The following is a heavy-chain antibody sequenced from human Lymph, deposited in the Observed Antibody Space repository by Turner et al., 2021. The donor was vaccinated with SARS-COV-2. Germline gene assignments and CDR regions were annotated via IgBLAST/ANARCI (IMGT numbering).Heavy chain of an antibody. CDR2: FDPEDGET. Sequence: QVQLGQAGAEVTKPGAAMKVCCKGSGYTLTELSMHWVRQAPGNGLEWVAGFDPEDGETIYAQKFQGRVTMSEDTSTDTVFLELSSLRSDDTAVYYCATVLCSGGSCYFYGMDVWGQGTTVTVSS. J-gene: IGHJ6*02. V-gene: IGHV1-24*01. CDR1: GYTLTELS. CDR3: ATVLCSGGSCYFYGMDV. D-gene: IGHD2-15*01.